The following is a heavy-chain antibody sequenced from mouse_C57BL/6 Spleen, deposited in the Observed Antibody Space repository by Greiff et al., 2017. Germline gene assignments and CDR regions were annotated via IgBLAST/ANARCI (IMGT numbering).Heavy chain of an antibody. Sequence: QVQLQQPGAELVKPGASVKLSCKASGYTFTSYWMHWVKQRPGQGLEWIGMIHPNSGSTNYNEKFKSKATLTVDKSSSTAYMQLSSLTSEDSAVYYCAREGGNYPYYYAMDYWGQGTSGTVSS. D-gene: IGHD2-1*01. CDR1: GYTFTSYW. V-gene: IGHV1-64*01. CDR2: IHPNSGST. J-gene: IGHJ4*01. CDR3: AREGGNYPYYYAMDY.